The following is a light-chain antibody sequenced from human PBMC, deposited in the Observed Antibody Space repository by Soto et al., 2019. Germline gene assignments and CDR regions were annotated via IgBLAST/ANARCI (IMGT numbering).Light chain of an antibody. CDR1: SSDVGGYNY. J-gene: IGLJ2*01. Sequence: QSVLTQPASVSGSPGQSITISCTGTSSDVGGYNYVSWYQQHPGKAPKLMIYEVSNRPPGVSNRFSGSKSGNTASLTISGLQVEYEADYSFSSYTNSSPLVVFGGVTKLTVL. V-gene: IGLV2-14*01. CDR2: EVS. CDR3: SSYTNSSPLVV.